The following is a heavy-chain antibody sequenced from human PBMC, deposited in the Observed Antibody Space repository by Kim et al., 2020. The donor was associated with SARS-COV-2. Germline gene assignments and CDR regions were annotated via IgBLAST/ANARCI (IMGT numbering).Heavy chain of an antibody. Sequence: GGSLRLSCTASGFTFGSHNMNWVRQAPGKGLEWISVISDSGDSKKYADSVKGRFTISRENSKNMLYLQMNSLRAEDTAVYFCTRGWNYWGQGTLVTVSS. CDR1: GFTFGSHN. V-gene: IGHV3-23*01. CDR2: ISDSGDSK. CDR3: TRGWNY. J-gene: IGHJ4*02. D-gene: IGHD1-1*01.